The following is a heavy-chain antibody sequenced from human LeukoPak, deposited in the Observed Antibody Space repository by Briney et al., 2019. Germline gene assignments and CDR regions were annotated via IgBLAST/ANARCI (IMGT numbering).Heavy chain of an antibody. CDR3: AREMLVIPAAVDY. V-gene: IGHV3-21*01. CDR2: LSLSGRFI. D-gene: IGHD2-2*01. Sequence: GGSLRLSYGASGFNFSAFSMSWVRQAPAKGLEWVATLSLSGRFIYYADSLKGRFTISRDNAKISVDLQVNSLRAEDTAVYYCAREMLVIPAAVDYWGQGTLVSVSS. CDR1: GFNFSAFS. J-gene: IGHJ4*02.